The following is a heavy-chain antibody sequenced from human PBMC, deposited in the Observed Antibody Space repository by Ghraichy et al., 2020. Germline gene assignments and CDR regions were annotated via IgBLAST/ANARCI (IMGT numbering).Heavy chain of an antibody. V-gene: IGHV3-30-3*01. CDR2: ISYDGSNK. CDR3: ARDPTTVTTGYYYFYMDV. J-gene: IGHJ6*03. CDR1: GFTISSYA. Sequence: GGSLRLSCAASGFTISSYAMHWVRQAPGKGLEWVAVISYDGSNKYYADSVKGRFTISRDNSKNTLNLQMSSLRAEDTAVYYCARDPTTVTTGYYYFYMDVWGKGTTVTVSS. D-gene: IGHD4-17*01.